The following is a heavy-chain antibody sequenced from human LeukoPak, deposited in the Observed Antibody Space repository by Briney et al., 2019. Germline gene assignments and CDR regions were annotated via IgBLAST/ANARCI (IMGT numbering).Heavy chain of an antibody. CDR3: AKALYCSSTSCHGLFDY. D-gene: IGHD2-2*01. V-gene: IGHV3-23*01. CDR1: GFSFGDHG. Sequence: PGGSLRLSCEASGFSFGDHGMAWVRQAPGKGLEWVSAISGSGGSTYYADSVKGRFTISRDNSKNTLYLQMNSLRAEDTAVYYCAKALYCSSTSCHGLFDYWGQGTLVTVSS. J-gene: IGHJ4*02. CDR2: ISGSGGST.